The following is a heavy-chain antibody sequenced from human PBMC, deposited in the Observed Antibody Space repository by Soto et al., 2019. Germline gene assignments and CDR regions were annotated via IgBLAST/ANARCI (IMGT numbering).Heavy chain of an antibody. CDR2: TYYRSKWYN. V-gene: IGHV6-1*01. CDR1: GASVSSNSSA. Sequence: SQTLSLTCGISGASVSSNSSAWNWIRQSPSRGLEWLGRTYYRSKWYNDYAVSVKSRITINPDTSKNQFSLQLNSVTPEDTAVYYCARDLWFGEIYYNWLDPWGQGTLVTVSS. CDR3: ARDLWFGEIYYNWLDP. J-gene: IGHJ5*02. D-gene: IGHD3-10*01.